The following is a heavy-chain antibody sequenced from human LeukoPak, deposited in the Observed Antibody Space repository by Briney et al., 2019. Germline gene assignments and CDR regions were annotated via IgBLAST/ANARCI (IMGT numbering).Heavy chain of an antibody. V-gene: IGHV3-20*04. CDR3: AREHDSSGYYDAFDY. CDR2: INWNGGST. J-gene: IGHJ4*02. D-gene: IGHD3-22*01. CDR1: GFTFDDYG. Sequence: PGGSLRLSCAASGFTFDDYGMSWVRQAPGKGLEWVSGINWNGGSTGYADSVKGRFTISRDNAKNSLYLQMNSLRAEDTALYYCAREHDSSGYYDAFDYWGQGTLVTVSS.